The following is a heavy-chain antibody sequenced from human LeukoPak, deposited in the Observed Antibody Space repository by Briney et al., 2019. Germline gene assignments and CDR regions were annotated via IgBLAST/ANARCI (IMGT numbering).Heavy chain of an antibody. V-gene: IGHV4-30-2*01. D-gene: IGHD3-10*01. CDR1: GGSISSGGYS. J-gene: IGHJ4*02. CDR2: IYHSGST. Sequence: PSQTLSLTCAVSGGSISSGGYSWSWIRQPPGKGLEWIGYIYHSGSTYYNPSFKSRVTISVDRSKNQFSLKLSSVTAADTAVYYCARDLRGMVDYWGQGTLVTVSS. CDR3: ARDLRGMVDY.